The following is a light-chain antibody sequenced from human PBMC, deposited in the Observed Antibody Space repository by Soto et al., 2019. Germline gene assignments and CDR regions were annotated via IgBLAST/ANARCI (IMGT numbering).Light chain of an antibody. CDR2: EVS. CDR3: SSYTSSSTYV. J-gene: IGLJ1*01. CDR1: SSDVGSYNL. Sequence: QSVLTEPASVSGSPGQSITISCTGTSSDVGSYNLVSWYQQHPGKAPKLMIYEVSKRPSGVSNRFSGSKSANTASLTISGLKTEHGADYYCSSYTSSSTYVFGTGTKVTVL. V-gene: IGLV2-14*02.